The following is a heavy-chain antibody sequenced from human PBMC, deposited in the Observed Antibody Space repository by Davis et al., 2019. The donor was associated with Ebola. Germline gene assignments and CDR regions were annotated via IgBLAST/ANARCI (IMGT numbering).Heavy chain of an antibody. D-gene: IGHD4-23*01. Sequence: SETLSLTCAVYGGSFSGYYWSWIRQPPGKGLEWIGEINHSGSTNYNPSLKSRVTLSVHTSENKFSLKLSSVTAADTAVYYCARQESQLHRYYFDSWGQGTLVTVSS. J-gene: IGHJ4*02. CDR3: ARQESQLHRYYFDS. CDR1: GGSFSGYY. CDR2: INHSGST. V-gene: IGHV4-34*01.